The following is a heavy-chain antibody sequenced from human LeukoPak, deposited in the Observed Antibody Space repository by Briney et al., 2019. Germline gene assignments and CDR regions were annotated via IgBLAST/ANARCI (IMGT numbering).Heavy chain of an antibody. CDR3: ARGGYSFDY. D-gene: IGHD5-12*01. CDR2: LHADGIER. J-gene: IGHJ4*02. Sequence: PGGSLRLSCAASGFTLSGYWMSWVRQAPGKGLEWVARLHADGIERYYVDPVKGRFTISSDNAKNSLHLQMYSLRLDDTAVYYCARGGYSFDYLGQGTLVTVSS. CDR1: GFTLSGYW. V-gene: IGHV3-7*01.